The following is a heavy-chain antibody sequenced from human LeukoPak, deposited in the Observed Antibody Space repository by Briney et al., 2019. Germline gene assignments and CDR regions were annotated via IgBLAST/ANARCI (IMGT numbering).Heavy chain of an antibody. Sequence: ASVKVSCKASGYTFTSYGISWMRQAPGQGLEWMGWISTYNGNTNYAQKFQGRVTMTTDTSTSTAYIELMSLRSDDTAVYYCARGSTRWLQAYYFDYWGQGTLVTVSS. CDR1: GYTFTSYG. V-gene: IGHV1-18*01. D-gene: IGHD5-24*01. CDR3: ARGSTRWLQAYYFDY. CDR2: ISTYNGNT. J-gene: IGHJ4*02.